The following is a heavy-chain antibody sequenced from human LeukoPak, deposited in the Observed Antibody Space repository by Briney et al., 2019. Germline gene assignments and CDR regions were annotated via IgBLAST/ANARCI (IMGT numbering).Heavy chain of an antibody. CDR3: ARDRHQGYYFDY. CDR2: IYSGAGT. V-gene: IGHV3-53*01. CDR1: GFTVDSNY. J-gene: IGHJ4*02. Sequence: GGSLRLSCAAPGFTVDSNYMSWVRQAPGRGLEWVSLIYSGAGTYYADSVKGRFTISRDNSKNTLYLQMNSLRAEDTAVYYCARDRHQGYYFDYWGQGTLVTVSS. D-gene: IGHD2-2*01.